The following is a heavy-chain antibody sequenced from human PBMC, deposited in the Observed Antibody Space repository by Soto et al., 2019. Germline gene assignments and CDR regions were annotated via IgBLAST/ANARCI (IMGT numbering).Heavy chain of an antibody. D-gene: IGHD3-16*01. CDR2: ISGSGGST. Sequence: GGSLRLFCAASGFTFSSYAMSWVRQAPGKGLEWVSAISGSGGSTYYADSVKGRFTISRDNSKNTLYLQMNSLRAEDTAVYYCAKTVGGYYYYGMDVWGQGTTVTVSS. J-gene: IGHJ6*02. CDR1: GFTFSSYA. V-gene: IGHV3-23*01. CDR3: AKTVGGYYYYGMDV.